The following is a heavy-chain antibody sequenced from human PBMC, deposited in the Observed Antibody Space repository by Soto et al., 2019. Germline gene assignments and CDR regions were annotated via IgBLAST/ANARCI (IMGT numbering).Heavy chain of an antibody. CDR1: GFTFSSYA. V-gene: IGHV3-23*01. CDR3: AKDYYDSSGYYPSSYFDY. Sequence: GGSLRLSCAASGFTFSSYAMSWVRQAPGKGLEWVSAISGSGGSTYYADSVKGRFTISRDNSKNTLYLQMNSLRAEDTAVYYCAKDYYDSSGYYPSSYFDYWGQGTLVTVSS. CDR2: ISGSGGST. J-gene: IGHJ4*02. D-gene: IGHD3-22*01.